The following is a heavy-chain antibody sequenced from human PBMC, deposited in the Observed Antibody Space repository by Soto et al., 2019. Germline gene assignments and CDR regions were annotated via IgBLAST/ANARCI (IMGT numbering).Heavy chain of an antibody. J-gene: IGHJ6*02. CDR3: TTDLFDFWSGYRPYYYYGMDV. V-gene: IGHV3-15*07. Sequence: GGSLRLSCAASGFTFSNAWMNWVRQAPGKGLEWVGPIKSKTDGGTTDYAAPVKGRFTISRDDSKNTLYLQMNSLKTEDTAVYYCTTDLFDFWSGYRPYYYYGMDVWGQGTTVTVSS. CDR2: IKSKTDGGTT. D-gene: IGHD3-3*01. CDR1: GFTFSNAW.